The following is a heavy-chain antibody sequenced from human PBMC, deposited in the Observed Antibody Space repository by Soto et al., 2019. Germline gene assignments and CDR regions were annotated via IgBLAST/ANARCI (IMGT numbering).Heavy chain of an antibody. Sequence: SETLSLTCTVSGGSISSSSYYCGWIRQPPGKGLEWIGSIYYSVSTYYNPSLKSRVTISVDTSKNQFSLKLSSVTAADTAVYYCARCTIFGVVRGPLNWSDPWGQGTLVTVSS. CDR3: ARCTIFGVVRGPLNWSDP. CDR2: IYYSVST. V-gene: IGHV4-39*01. D-gene: IGHD3-3*01. CDR1: GGSISSSSYY. J-gene: IGHJ5*02.